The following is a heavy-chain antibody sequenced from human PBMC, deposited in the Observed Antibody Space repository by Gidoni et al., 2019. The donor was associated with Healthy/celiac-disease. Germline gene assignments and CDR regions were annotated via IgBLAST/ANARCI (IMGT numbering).Heavy chain of an antibody. CDR1: GFTFTIYA. V-gene: IGHV3-23*01. D-gene: IGHD3-22*01. Sequence: EVQLLESGGGLVQPGGSLRLSCAASGFTFTIYAMSWVRQAPGKGLEWVSTISSGAASIYYADSVKGRFTISRDNSKNTLYLQMNSLRAEDTAVYYCAKEDDSSGYYPADYWGQGTLVTVSS. CDR2: ISSGAASI. J-gene: IGHJ4*02. CDR3: AKEDDSSGYYPADY.